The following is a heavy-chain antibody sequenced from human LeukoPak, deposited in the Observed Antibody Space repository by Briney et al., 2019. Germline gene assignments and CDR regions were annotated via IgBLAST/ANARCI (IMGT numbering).Heavy chain of an antibody. V-gene: IGHV3-30*04. D-gene: IGHD6-6*01. CDR2: ISYDGSNK. CDR3: ARVLGSSGNWFDP. J-gene: IGHJ5*02. Sequence: GGSLRLSCAASGFIFSSYAMHWVRQAPGKGLEWVALISYDGSNKYYIDSVKGRFTISRDNSKNTLYLQMNSLRAEDTAVYYCARVLGSSGNWFDPWGQGTLVTVSS. CDR1: GFIFSSYA.